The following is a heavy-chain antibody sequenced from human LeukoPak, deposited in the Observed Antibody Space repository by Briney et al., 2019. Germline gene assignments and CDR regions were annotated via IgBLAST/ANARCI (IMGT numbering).Heavy chain of an antibody. D-gene: IGHD3-10*01. CDR1: GYTFTGYY. Sequence: ASAKVSCKASGYTFTGYYMHWVRQAPGQGLEWMGWINPNSGGTNYAQKFQGRVTMTRDTSISTAYMELSRLRSDDTAVYYCARDSDYGSGSYYVYYYYMDVWGKGTTVTISS. V-gene: IGHV1-2*02. CDR2: INPNSGGT. CDR3: ARDSDYGSGSYYVYYYYMDV. J-gene: IGHJ6*03.